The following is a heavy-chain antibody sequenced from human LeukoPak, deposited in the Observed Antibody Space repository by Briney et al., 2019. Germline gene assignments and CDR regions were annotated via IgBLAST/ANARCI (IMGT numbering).Heavy chain of an antibody. CDR3: ARPQYNIGWYYFDF. D-gene: IGHD6-19*01. CDR2: IGSSSSYI. Sequence: PGWALRLSCAASGFTFRRYSMNWVRQAPGEGLEWVASIGSSSSYITYAHSVQGRFTISRDNAQNSLYLQMNSLRAEDTAVYYCARPQYNIGWYYFDFWGQGTLVTVSS. V-gene: IGHV3-21*01. J-gene: IGHJ4*02. CDR1: GFTFRRYS.